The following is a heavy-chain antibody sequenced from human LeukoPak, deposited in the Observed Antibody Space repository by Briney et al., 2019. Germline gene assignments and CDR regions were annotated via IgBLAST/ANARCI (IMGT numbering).Heavy chain of an antibody. Sequence: PSETLSLTCTVSGASISSYYWSWIRQPPGKGLEWIGYFYYSGSTNYNPSLKSRVTISVDTSKNQFSLKLSSVTAADTAVYYCARDNSVRDEAWWFNPWGQGTLVTVSS. D-gene: IGHD5-24*01. CDR3: ARDNSVRDEAWWFNP. V-gene: IGHV4-59*01. J-gene: IGHJ5*02. CDR1: GASISSYY. CDR2: FYYSGST.